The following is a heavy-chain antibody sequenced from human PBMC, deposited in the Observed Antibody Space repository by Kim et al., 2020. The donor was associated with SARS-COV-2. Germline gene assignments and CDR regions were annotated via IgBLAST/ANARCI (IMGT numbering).Heavy chain of an antibody. CDR2: IYYSGST. CDR3: ARAGGYSSSWYFDYYYGMDV. V-gene: IGHV4-39*07. J-gene: IGHJ6*02. CDR1: GGSISSSSYY. Sequence: SETLSLTCTVSGGSISSSSYYWGWIRQPPGKGLEWIGSIYYSGSTYYNPSLKSRVTISVDTSKNQFSLKLSSVTAADTAVYYCARAGGYSSSWYFDYYYGMDVWGQGTTVTVSS. D-gene: IGHD6-13*01.